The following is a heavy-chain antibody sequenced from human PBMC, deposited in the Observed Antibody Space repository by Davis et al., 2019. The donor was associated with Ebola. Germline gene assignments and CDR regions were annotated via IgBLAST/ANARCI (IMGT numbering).Heavy chain of an antibody. V-gene: IGHV3-11*01. D-gene: IGHD3-3*01. CDR2: ISSSGSTI. J-gene: IGHJ5*02. CDR1: GFTFSDYY. Sequence: GESLKISCAASGFTFSDYYMSWIRQAPGKGLEWVSYISSSGSTIYYADSVKGRFSISRDNAKNSLYLQMNGVRAEDTAVYYWARGSPTVGGDEGANGNNWFDPWGQGTLVTVSS. CDR3: ARGSPTVGGDEGANGNNWFDP.